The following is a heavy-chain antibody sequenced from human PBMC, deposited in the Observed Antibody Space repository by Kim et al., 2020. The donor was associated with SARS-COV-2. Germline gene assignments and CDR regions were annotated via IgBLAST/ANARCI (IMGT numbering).Heavy chain of an antibody. D-gene: IGHD6-13*01. CDR2: INHSGST. Sequence: SETLSLTCAVYGGSFSGYYWSWIRQPPGKGLEWIGEINHSGSTNYNPSLKSRVTISVDTSKNQFSLKLSSVTAADTAVYYCAQQRVESFGAFDIWGQGTMVTVSS. CDR1: GGSFSGYY. V-gene: IGHV4-34*01. J-gene: IGHJ3*02. CDR3: AQQRVESFGAFDI.